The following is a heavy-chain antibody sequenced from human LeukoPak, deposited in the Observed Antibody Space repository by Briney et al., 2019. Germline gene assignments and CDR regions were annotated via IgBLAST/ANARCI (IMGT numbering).Heavy chain of an antibody. D-gene: IGHD7-27*01. CDR1: GGSFSGYY. V-gene: IGHV4-34*01. J-gene: IGHJ6*02. CDR3: ARGRRGWGSHYYYGMDV. Sequence: PSETLSLTCAVYGGSFSGYYWSWIRQPPGKGLEWIGEINHSGSTNYNPSLKSRVTTSVDTSKNQFSLKLSSVTAADTAVYYCARGRRGWGSHYYYGMDVWGQGTTVTVSS. CDR2: INHSGST.